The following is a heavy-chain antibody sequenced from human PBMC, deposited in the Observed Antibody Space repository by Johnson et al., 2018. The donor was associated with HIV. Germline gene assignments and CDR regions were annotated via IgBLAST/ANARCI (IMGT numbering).Heavy chain of an antibody. Sequence: QVQLVESGGGLVQPGGSLRLSCADSKFTFSDYYMSWIRQTPGKGLEWVSYISSSGGTIYYADSVKGRFSISRDNAKNSLYLQMNSLRAEDTAVDYCARDRGYWDAFDIWGQGTMVTVSS. CDR1: KFTFSDYY. J-gene: IGHJ3*02. CDR3: ARDRGYWDAFDI. V-gene: IGHV3-11*04. CDR2: ISSSGGTI. D-gene: IGHD3-22*01.